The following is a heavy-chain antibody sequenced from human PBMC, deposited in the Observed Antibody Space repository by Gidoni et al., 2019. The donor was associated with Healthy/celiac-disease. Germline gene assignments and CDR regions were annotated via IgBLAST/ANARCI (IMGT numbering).Heavy chain of an antibody. CDR1: GGSISSSSYY. CDR3: ARQYSGWYEGEMYNWFDP. V-gene: IGHV4-39*01. CDR2: IYYSGST. Sequence: QLQLQESGPGLVKPSETLSLPCTVSGGSISSSSYYWGWIRQPPGKGLEWIGSIYYSGSTYYNPSLKSRVNISVDTSKNQFSLKLSSVTAADTAVYYCARQYSGWYEGEMYNWFDPWGQGTLVTVSS. D-gene: IGHD6-19*01. J-gene: IGHJ5*02.